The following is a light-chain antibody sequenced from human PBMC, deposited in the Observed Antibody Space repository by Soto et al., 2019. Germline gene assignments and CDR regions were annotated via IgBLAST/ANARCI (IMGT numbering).Light chain of an antibody. V-gene: IGKV2-28*01. CDR3: MQPLQSWT. CDR1: QSLLHGNGYNY. Sequence: DIVIAQSPLSLPFTPSEPSSISCRSSQSLLHGNGYNYLDWYLQKPGQSPQLLIYLGSNRASGVPDRFSGSGSGTDFTLKISRVEAEDVGVYYCMQPLQSWTFGQGTKVDI. CDR2: LGS. J-gene: IGKJ1*01.